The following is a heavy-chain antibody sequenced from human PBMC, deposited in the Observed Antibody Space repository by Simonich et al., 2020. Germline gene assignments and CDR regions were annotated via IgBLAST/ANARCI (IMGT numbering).Heavy chain of an antibody. CDR1: GFTFSSYW. V-gene: IGHV3-7*01. D-gene: IGHD3-9*01. Sequence: EVQLVESGGGLVQPGGSLRLSCAASGFTFSSYWMSWVRQAPGKELEWVANKKQEGSEKYYGDSVKGRFTISRDNAKNSLYLQMNSLRAEDTAVYYCARFRGRYFDWLFDYWGQGTLVTVSS. J-gene: IGHJ4*02. CDR2: KKQEGSEK. CDR3: ARFRGRYFDWLFDY.